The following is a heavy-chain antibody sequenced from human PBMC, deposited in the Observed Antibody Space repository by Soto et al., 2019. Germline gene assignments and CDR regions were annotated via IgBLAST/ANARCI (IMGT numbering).Heavy chain of an antibody. D-gene: IGHD3-10*01. Sequence: PSETLSLTCTVSGGSVSSGSHYWTGIRQPPGKGLEWIGNVYYSGNTNYNPSLKSRLTISVDTSRRQFSLRLNSVTAADTAVYYCARQYYSPNWFDPWGQGTLVTVS. CDR3: ARQYYSPNWFDP. CDR1: GGSVSSGSHY. J-gene: IGHJ5*02. V-gene: IGHV4-61*01. CDR2: VYYSGNT.